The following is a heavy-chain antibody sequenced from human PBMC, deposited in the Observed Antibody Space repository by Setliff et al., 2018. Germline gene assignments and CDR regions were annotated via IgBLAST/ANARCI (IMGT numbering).Heavy chain of an antibody. CDR3: VRDLHWGFDY. CDR2: ISISSSAI. V-gene: IGHV3-48*01. CDR1: GYTFSSNN. Sequence: PGGSLRLSCAASGYTFSSNNMSWVRQAPGKGLEWVSYISISSSAIYYADSVKGRFTISRDNAKNSLYLQMNSLRAEDTAVYYCVRDLHWGFDYWGLGTLVTVSS. D-gene: IGHD7-27*01. J-gene: IGHJ4*02.